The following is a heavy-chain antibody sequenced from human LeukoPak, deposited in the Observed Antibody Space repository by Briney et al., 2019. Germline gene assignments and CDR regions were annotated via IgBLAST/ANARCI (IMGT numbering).Heavy chain of an antibody. Sequence: GGSLRLSCGVSGFIVSRNYISWVRQAPGKGLEWVSVIYSGGNTDYADSVRGRFTISRDISKNTVYLQMNSLRSEDTAVYHCASGAGRGGADWEFDYWGQGTLATVSS. CDR3: ASGAGRGGADWEFDY. CDR2: IYSGGNT. V-gene: IGHV3-66*01. D-gene: IGHD2-21*02. J-gene: IGHJ4*02. CDR1: GFIVSRNY.